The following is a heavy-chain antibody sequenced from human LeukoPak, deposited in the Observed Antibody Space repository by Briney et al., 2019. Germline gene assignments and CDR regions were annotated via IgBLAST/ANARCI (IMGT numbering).Heavy chain of an antibody. V-gene: IGHV3-53*01. CDR1: GFTVNSNY. CDR3: AKDRDLRQAYYFDH. CDR2: IYSGGST. J-gene: IGHJ4*02. Sequence: GGSLRLSCAASGFTVNSNYMIWVRQAPGKGLEWVSVIYSGGSTHYADSEEGRITVSRDNSKNTLYLQMNSLRAEDTAVYYCAKDRDLRQAYYFDHWGQGTLVTVSS.